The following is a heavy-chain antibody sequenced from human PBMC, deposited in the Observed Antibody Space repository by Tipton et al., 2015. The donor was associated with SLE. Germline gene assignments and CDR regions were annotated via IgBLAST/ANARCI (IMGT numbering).Heavy chain of an antibody. CDR1: GFTFSSYA. V-gene: IGHV3-23*01. Sequence: SLRLSCAASGFTFSSYAMSWVRQAPGKGLEWVSAISGSGGSTYYADSVKGRFTISRDNSKNTLYLQMNSLRSEDTAVYYCAKGFDIVVVPAAIAGEYFQHWGQGTLVTVSS. CDR3: AKGFDIVVVPAAIAGEYFQH. D-gene: IGHD2-2*01. CDR2: ISGSGGST. J-gene: IGHJ1*01.